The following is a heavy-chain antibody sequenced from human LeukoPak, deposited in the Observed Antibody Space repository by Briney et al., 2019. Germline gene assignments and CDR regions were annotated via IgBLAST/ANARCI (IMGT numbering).Heavy chain of an antibody. J-gene: IGHJ6*03. CDR1: GGSFSGYY. CDR2: INHSGST. Sequence: PSETLSLTCAVYGGSFSGYYWSWIRQPPGKGLEWIGEINHSGSTNYNPSLKSRVTISVDTSKNRFSLKLSSVTAADTAVYYCARALYDSSGYHAYYYYYMDVWGKGTTVTVSS. CDR3: ARALYDSSGYHAYYYYYMDV. V-gene: IGHV4-34*01. D-gene: IGHD3-22*01.